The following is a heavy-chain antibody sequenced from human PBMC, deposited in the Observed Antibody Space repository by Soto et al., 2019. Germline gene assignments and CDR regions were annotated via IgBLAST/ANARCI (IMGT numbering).Heavy chain of an antibody. V-gene: IGHV3-21*01. J-gene: IGHJ4*02. Sequence: GGSLRLSCAASGFTFSSYSMNWVRQAPGKGLEWVSSIRSSSSYIYYADSVKGRFTISRDNAKNSLYLQMNSLRAEDTAVYYCARGSTSYGWAYWGQGTLVTVSS. CDR1: GFTFSSYS. CDR3: ARGSTSYGWAY. CDR2: IRSSSSYI. D-gene: IGHD6-6*01.